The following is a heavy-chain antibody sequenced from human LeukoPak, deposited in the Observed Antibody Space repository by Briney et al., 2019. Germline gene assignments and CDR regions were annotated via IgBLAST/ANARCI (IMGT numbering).Heavy chain of an antibody. CDR3: ARGPRPRLDWFDP. V-gene: IGHV1-2*02. Sequence: ASVKVSCKASGYTFTGYYMHWVRQAPGQGLEWMGWINPNSGGKNYAQKFQGRVTMTRDTSISTAYMELSRLRSDDTAVYYCARGPRPRLDWFDPWGQGTLVTVSS. CDR2: INPNSGGK. D-gene: IGHD2-21*01. CDR1: GYTFTGYY. J-gene: IGHJ5*02.